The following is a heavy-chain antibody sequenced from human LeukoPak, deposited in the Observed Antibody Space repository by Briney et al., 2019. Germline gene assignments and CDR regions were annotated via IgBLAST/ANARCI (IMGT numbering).Heavy chain of an antibody. J-gene: IGHJ4*02. D-gene: IGHD6-25*01. CDR2: ISGSGGST. CDR3: AKDSGFSGYNIFDY. V-gene: IGHV3-23*01. CDR1: GFTFSGYA. Sequence: GGSLRLSCAASGFTFSGYAMSWVRPAPGKGLEWVSAISGSGGSTYYADSVKGRFTISRDNSKNTLYLQMNSLRAEDTAVYYCAKDSGFSGYNIFDYWGQGTLVTVSS.